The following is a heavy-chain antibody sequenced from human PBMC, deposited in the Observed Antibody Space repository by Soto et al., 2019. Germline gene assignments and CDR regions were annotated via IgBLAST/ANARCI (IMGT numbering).Heavy chain of an antibody. CDR3: ARAQRQYSSSWYSFSDYYYYGMDV. D-gene: IGHD6-13*01. CDR1: GFTFSSYW. J-gene: IGHJ6*02. CDR2: IKQDGSEK. Sequence: EVQLVESGGGLVQPGGSLRLSCAASGFTFSSYWMSWVRQAPGKGLEWVANIKQDGSEKYYVDSVKGRFTISRDNAKNSLYLQMNSLRAEDTAVYYCARAQRQYSSSWYSFSDYYYYGMDVWGQGTTVTVSS. V-gene: IGHV3-7*05.